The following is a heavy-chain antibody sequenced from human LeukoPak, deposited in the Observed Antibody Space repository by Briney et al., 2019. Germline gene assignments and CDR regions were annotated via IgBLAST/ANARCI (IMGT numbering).Heavy chain of an antibody. D-gene: IGHD2-2*01. J-gene: IGHJ4*02. CDR3: AREGIKYQLLLDY. CDR1: GFTVSNNY. Sequence: GGSLRLSCAASGFTVSNNYMSWVRQAPGKGLVWVSSIYSGGSTYYTDSVKGRFTISRDNSKNTLYLQMNSLRAEDTAVYYCAREGIKYQLLLDYWGQGTLVTVSS. V-gene: IGHV3-66*01. CDR2: IYSGGST.